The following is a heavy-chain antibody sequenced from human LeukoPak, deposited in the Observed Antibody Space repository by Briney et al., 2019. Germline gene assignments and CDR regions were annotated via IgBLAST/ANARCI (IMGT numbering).Heavy chain of an antibody. CDR2: IYHSGST. V-gene: IGHV4-38-2*02. J-gene: IGHJ5*02. D-gene: IGHD3-16*02. Sequence: SETLSLTCTVSGYSISSGYCWGWIRQPPGKGLEWIGSIYHSGSTYYNPSLKSRVTISVDTSKNQFSLKLSSVTAADTAVYYCARANYDYVWGSYRYTNWFDPWGQGTLVTVSS. CDR3: ARANYDYVWGSYRYTNWFDP. CDR1: GYSISSGYC.